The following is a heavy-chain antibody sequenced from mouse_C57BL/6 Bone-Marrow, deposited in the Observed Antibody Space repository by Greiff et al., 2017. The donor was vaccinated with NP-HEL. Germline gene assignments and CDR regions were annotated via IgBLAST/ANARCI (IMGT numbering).Heavy chain of an antibody. D-gene: IGHD1-1*01. J-gene: IGHJ1*03. V-gene: IGHV5-16*01. CDR3: ASDKYGSSYPRYWYFDV. CDR1: GFTFSDYY. Sequence: DVKLVESEGGLVQPGSSMKLSCTASGFTFSDYYMAWVRQVPEKSLEWVANINYDGGSTYYLDSLKGRSIISRDNAKNILYLQMSSLTSEDTATYYCASDKYGSSYPRYWYFDVWGTGTTVTVSS. CDR2: INYDGGST.